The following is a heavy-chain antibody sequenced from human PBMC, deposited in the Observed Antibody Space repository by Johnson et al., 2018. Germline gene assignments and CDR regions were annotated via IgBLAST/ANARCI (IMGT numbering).Heavy chain of an antibody. J-gene: IGHJ3*02. CDR3: AKSPRPDYYDSSGYPDDAFDI. CDR2: ISWNSGSI. CDR1: GFTFDDYA. D-gene: IGHD3-22*01. Sequence: VQLVQSGGGLVQPGRSLRLSCAASGFTFDDYAIHWVRQAPGKGLEWVSGISWNSGSIGYADSMKGRFTISRDNAKNSLYLQMNSLRAEDTALYFSAKSPRPDYYDSSGYPDDAFDIWGQGTMVTVSS. V-gene: IGHV3-9*01.